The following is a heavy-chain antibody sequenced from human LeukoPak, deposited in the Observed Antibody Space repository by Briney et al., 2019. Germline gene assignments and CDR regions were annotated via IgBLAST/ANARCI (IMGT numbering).Heavy chain of an antibody. CDR2: INPNSGGT. D-gene: IGHD3-22*01. CDR3: ARAPYYDSSRVGDY. CDR1: GYTFTCYY. J-gene: IGHJ4*02. Sequence: ASVKVSCKASGYTFTCYYMHWVRQAPGQGLEWMGWINPNSGGTNYAQKFQGRVTMTRDTSISTAYMELSRLRSDDTAVYYCARAPYYDSSRVGDYWGQGTLVTVSS. V-gene: IGHV1-2*02.